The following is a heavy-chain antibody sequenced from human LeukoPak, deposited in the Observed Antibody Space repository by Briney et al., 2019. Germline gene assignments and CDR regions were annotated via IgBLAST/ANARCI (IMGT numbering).Heavy chain of an antibody. CDR1: GGSISSYY. D-gene: IGHD2-8*01. CDR2: VFHSGST. Sequence: SETLSLTCTVSGGSISSYYWSWIRQPPGKGLEWIGYVFHSGSTNYNPSLKSRVTISLDSSNSQLSLKLKSVTAADTAVYFCARVRRFNGPYNVYFDYWGQGTLVTVSS. CDR3: ARVRRFNGPYNVYFDY. V-gene: IGHV4-59*01. J-gene: IGHJ4*02.